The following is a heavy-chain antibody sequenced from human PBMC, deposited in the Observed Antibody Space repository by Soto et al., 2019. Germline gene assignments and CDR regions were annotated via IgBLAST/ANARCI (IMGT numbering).Heavy chain of an antibody. CDR2: IYPGDSDT. Sequence: GESLKISCKGSGYSFTSYWIGWVRQMPGKGLEWMGIIYPGDSDTRYSPSFQGQVTISADKSISTAYLQWSSLKASDTAMYYCARLPTYSYGDPGWDYWGQGTLVTVSS. V-gene: IGHV5-51*01. D-gene: IGHD4-17*01. CDR3: ARLPTYSYGDPGWDY. CDR1: GYSFTSYW. J-gene: IGHJ4*02.